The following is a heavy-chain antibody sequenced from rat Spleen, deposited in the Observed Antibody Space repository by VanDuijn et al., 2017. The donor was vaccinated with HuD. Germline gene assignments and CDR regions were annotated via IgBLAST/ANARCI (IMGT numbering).Heavy chain of an antibody. V-gene: IGHV5-29*01. J-gene: IGHJ3*01. Sequence: EVQLVESGGGLVQPGRSLKLSCAASGFTFSNYGMAWVRQAPTKGLEWVATISYDGSSTYYRDSVKGRFTISRDNAQSTLDLQMDSLRSEDTATYYCARLYNWFAYWGQGTLVTVSS. CDR1: GFTFSNYG. CDR2: ISYDGSST. CDR3: ARLYNWFAY.